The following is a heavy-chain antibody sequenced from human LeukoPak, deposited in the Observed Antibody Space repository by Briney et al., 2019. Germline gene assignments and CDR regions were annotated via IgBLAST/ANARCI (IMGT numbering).Heavy chain of an antibody. CDR3: ARGRALFD. V-gene: IGHV4-61*02. J-gene: IGHJ4*02. D-gene: IGHD2-21*01. Sequence: SETLSLTCTVSGGSISSGSYYWSWIRQPAGKGLEWIGRIYTSGSTNYNPSLKSRVTISFDTSKNQFSLKLSSVTAADTAMYYCARGRALFDWGQGTLVTVSS. CDR2: IYTSGST. CDR1: GGSISSGSYY.